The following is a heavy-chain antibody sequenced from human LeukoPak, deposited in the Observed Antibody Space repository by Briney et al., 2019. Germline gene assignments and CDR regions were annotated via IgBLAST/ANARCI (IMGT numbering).Heavy chain of an antibody. CDR1: GYTFTGYY. CDR2: INPNSGGT. D-gene: IGHD6-19*01. CDR3: ARGEQTSSGWYRGNFDY. Sequence: ASVKVSCKASGYTFTGYYMHWVRQAPGQGLEWMGWINPNSGGTNYAQKFQGRVTMTRDTSISTAYMELSRLRSDDTAVYYCARGEQTSSGWYRGNFDYWGQGTLVTVSS. J-gene: IGHJ4*02. V-gene: IGHV1-2*02.